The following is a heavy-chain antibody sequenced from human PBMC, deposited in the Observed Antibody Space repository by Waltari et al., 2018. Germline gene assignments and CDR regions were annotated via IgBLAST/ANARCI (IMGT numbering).Heavy chain of an antibody. CDR1: GYSISSGYY. V-gene: IGHV4-38-2*01. CDR2: IYHSGST. CDR3: ARAMNRWDHGDYRTDWFDP. J-gene: IGHJ5*02. Sequence: QVQLQESGPGLVKPSETLSLTCAVSGYSISSGYYWGWIRQPPGKGLECIGSIYHSGSTYYNPSLKSRVTISVDTSKNQCSLKLSSVTAADTAVYYWARAMNRWDHGDYRTDWFDPWGQGTLVTVSS. D-gene: IGHD4-17*01.